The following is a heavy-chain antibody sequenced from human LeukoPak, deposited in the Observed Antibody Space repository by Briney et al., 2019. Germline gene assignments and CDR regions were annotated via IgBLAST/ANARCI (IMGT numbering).Heavy chain of an antibody. Sequence: GGSLRLSCAASGFTFDNYEMNWVRQAPGKGLEGVSYISSSGSTIYYADSVKGRFTISRDNVKNSLYLQMNNLRVEDTAVYYCAREALLFKFDYWGQGTLVTVSS. CDR1: GFTFDNYE. CDR3: AREALLFKFDY. CDR2: ISSSGSTI. V-gene: IGHV3-48*03. J-gene: IGHJ4*02. D-gene: IGHD2-21*01.